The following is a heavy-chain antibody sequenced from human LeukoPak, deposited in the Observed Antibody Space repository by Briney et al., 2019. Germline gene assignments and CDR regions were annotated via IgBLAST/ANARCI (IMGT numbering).Heavy chain of an antibody. CDR3: ARDTQPVTWIQLWQPLAY. CDR2: ISSSSSYI. D-gene: IGHD5-18*01. V-gene: IGHV3-21*01. Sequence: GGSLSLSCAASGFTFSSYSMNWVRQAPGKGLEWVSSISSSSSYIYYADSVKGRFTISRDNAKNSLYLQMNSLRAEDTAVYYCARDTQPVTWIQLWQPLAYWGQGTLVTVSS. J-gene: IGHJ4*02. CDR1: GFTFSSYS.